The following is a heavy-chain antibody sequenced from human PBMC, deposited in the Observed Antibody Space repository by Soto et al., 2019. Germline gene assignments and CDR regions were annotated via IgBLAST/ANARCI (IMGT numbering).Heavy chain of an antibody. CDR2: ISSSGQTA. CDR1: GFSFSSFE. Sequence: EMQLVESGGGLVQPGGSLRLSCVASGFSFSSFEMNWVRQTHGKGLEWVSSISSSGQTAKYADPVKGRFIVSRDNSKKSVLLQMKSLTAVDTAVYFCARLQWEPLGRAGLDVWGQGATVIVTS. V-gene: IGHV3-48*03. D-gene: IGHD1-26*01. CDR3: ARLQWEPLGRAGLDV. J-gene: IGHJ6*02.